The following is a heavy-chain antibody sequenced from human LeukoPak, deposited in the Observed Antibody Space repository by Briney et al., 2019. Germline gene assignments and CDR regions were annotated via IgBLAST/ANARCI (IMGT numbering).Heavy chain of an antibody. Sequence: GGSLRLSCAASGFTFSSYGMHWVRQAPGKGLEWVAVIWYDGSNKYYADSVKGRLTISRDNSKNTLYLQMNSLRAEDTAVYYCAKDGCGGDCYSDYWGQGTLVTVSS. V-gene: IGHV3-33*06. CDR2: IWYDGSNK. CDR1: GFTFSSYG. D-gene: IGHD2-21*02. J-gene: IGHJ4*02. CDR3: AKDGCGGDCYSDY.